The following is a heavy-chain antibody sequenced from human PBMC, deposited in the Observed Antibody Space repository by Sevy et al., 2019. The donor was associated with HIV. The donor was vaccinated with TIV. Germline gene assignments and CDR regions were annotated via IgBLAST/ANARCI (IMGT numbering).Heavy chain of an antibody. CDR3: ARISGGGYSSNAGFDY. V-gene: IGHV3-48*03. J-gene: IGHJ4*02. Sequence: GGSLRLSCAASGFTFSSYEMNWVRQAPGKGLEWVSYISSSGSTIYYADSVKGRFTISRDNAKNSLYLQMNSPRAEDTAVYYCARISGGGYSSNAGFDYWGQGTLVTVSS. CDR2: ISSSGSTI. D-gene: IGHD6-13*01. CDR1: GFTFSSYE.